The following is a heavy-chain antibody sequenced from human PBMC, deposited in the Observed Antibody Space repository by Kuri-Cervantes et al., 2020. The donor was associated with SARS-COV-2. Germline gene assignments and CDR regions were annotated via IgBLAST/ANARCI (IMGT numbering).Heavy chain of an antibody. CDR2: ISYDGSNK. CDR3: VRDGDHWNFDY. Sequence: GESLKIPCAASGFTFSSYGMHWVRQAPGKGLEWVAVISYDGSNKYYADSVKGRFTISRDNSKNTLYLQMNSLRAEDTAVYYCVRDGDHWNFDYWGQGTLVTISS. J-gene: IGHJ4*02. CDR1: GFTFSSYG. V-gene: IGHV3-30*03. D-gene: IGHD1-1*01.